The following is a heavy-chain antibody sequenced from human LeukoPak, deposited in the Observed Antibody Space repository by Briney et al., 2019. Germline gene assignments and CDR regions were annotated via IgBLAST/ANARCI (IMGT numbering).Heavy chain of an antibody. V-gene: IGHV3-48*01. CDR1: GFTFSSYS. Sequence: GGSLRLPCAASGFTFSSYSMNWVRQAPGKGLEWVSYISSSSSTIYYADSVKGRFTISRDNAKNSLYLQMNSLRAEDTAVYYRAREPQTRPLVVAGTRGARYFDYWGQGTLVTVSS. CDR3: AREPQTRPLVVAGTRGARYFDY. J-gene: IGHJ4*02. CDR2: ISSSSSTI. D-gene: IGHD6-19*01.